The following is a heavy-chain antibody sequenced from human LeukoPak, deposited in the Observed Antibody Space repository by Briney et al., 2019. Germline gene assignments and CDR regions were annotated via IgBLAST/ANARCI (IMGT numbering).Heavy chain of an antibody. J-gene: IGHJ4*02. D-gene: IGHD3-3*02. CDR2: ISSSSSHI. CDR1: GFTFSSYA. Sequence: PGGSLRLSCAASGFTFSSYAMNWVRQAPGKGLEWVSSISSSSSHIYYADSVKGRFTISRDNAKSSLYLQMDSLRAEDTAVYYCERALAHWGQGALVTVSP. CDR3: ERALAH. V-gene: IGHV3-21*01.